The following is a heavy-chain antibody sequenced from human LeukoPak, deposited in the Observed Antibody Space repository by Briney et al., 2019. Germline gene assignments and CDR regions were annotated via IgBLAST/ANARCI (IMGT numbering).Heavy chain of an antibody. D-gene: IGHD3-3*01. Sequence: PSETLSLTCTVSGGSISSSSYYWGWIRQPPGKGLEWIGSIYYSGSTYYNPSLKSRVTISVDTSKNQFSLKLSSVTAADTAVYYCASGTTDFWSGYYWFDPWGQGTLVTVSS. CDR3: ASGTTDFWSGYYWFDP. J-gene: IGHJ5*02. V-gene: IGHV4-39*07. CDR1: GGSISSSSYY. CDR2: IYYSGST.